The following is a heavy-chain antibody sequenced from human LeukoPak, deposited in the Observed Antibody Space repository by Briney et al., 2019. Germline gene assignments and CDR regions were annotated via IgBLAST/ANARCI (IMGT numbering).Heavy chain of an antibody. V-gene: IGHV4-4*07. D-gene: IGHD3-3*01. CDR1: GGSISSYY. J-gene: IGHJ3*02. CDR2: IYTSGST. CDR3: ARDFVDFWSGYYTQGDAFDI. Sequence: TSETLSLTCTVSGGSISSYYWSWIRQPAGKGLEWIGRIYTSGSTNYNPSLKSRVTMSVDTSKNQFSLKLSSVTAADTAVYYCARDFVDFWSGYYTQGDAFDIWGQGTMVTVSS.